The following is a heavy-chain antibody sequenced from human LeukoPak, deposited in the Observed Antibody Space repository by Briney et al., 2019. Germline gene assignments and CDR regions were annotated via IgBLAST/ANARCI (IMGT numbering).Heavy chain of an antibody. V-gene: IGHV1-18*01. CDR1: GYTFTSYG. J-gene: IGHJ4*02. Sequence: ASVKVSCKASGYTFTSYGISWVRQAPGQGLEWMGWISAYNGNTNYAQKLQGRVTMTTDTSTSTAYMELRSLRSDDTAVYYCARETRGFIAAAGYEDYWGQGTLVNVSS. D-gene: IGHD6-13*01. CDR2: ISAYNGNT. CDR3: ARETRGFIAAAGYEDY.